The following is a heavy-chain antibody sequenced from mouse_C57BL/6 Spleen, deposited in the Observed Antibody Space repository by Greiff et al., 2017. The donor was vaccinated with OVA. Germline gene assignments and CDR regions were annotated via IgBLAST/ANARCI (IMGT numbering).Heavy chain of an antibody. CDR1: GYSITSGYY. Sequence: EVQLQQSGPGLVKPSQSLSLTCSVTGYSITSGYYWNWIRQFPGNKLEWMGYISYDGSNNYNPSLKNRISITRDTSKNQFFLKLNSVTTEDTATYYCARDEGYVDYWGQGTTLTVSS. CDR2: ISYDGSN. CDR3: ARDEGYVDY. J-gene: IGHJ2*01. V-gene: IGHV3-6*01.